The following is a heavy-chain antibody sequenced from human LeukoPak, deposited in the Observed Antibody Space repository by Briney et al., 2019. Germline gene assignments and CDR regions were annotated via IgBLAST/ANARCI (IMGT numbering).Heavy chain of an antibody. V-gene: IGHV3-48*01. CDR3: ARVRVTIDY. D-gene: IGHD4-17*01. J-gene: IGHJ4*02. Sequence: GGSLRLSCAASGFTFSSYSMNWVRQAPGKGLEWVSYISTSSSTIHYADSVKGRFTISRDSAKNSLYLQMNSLRAEDTAVYYCARVRVTIDYWGQGTLVTVSS. CDR1: GFTFSSYS. CDR2: ISTSSSTI.